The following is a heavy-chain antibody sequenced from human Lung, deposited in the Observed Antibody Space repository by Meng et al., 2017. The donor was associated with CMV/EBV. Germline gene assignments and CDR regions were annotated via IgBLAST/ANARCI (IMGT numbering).Heavy chain of an antibody. V-gene: IGHV3-21*01. J-gene: IGHJ6*02. Sequence: GESLKISCAASGFTFSSHTMNWVRQAPGRGLEWVSSISGGIRYIYYTDSVKGRFTVSRDNAKNSLYLQMNSLRAEDTAVYYCAGSDTANLNYYDNGGTDFYYYYGVDVWXQGTTVXVSS. CDR1: GFTFSSHT. CDR3: AGSDTANLNYYDNGGTDFYYYYGVDV. D-gene: IGHD3-22*01. CDR2: ISGGIRYI.